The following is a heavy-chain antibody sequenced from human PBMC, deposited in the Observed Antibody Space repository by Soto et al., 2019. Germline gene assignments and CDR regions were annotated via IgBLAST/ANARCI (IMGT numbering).Heavy chain of an antibody. J-gene: IGHJ5*02. D-gene: IGHD4-17*01. CDR1: GYTFTSYY. V-gene: IGHV1-46*01. Sequence: ASVKVSCKASGYTFTSYYMHWVRQAPGQGLEWMGIINPSGGSTSYAQKFQGRVTMTRDTSTSTVYMELSSLRSEDTAVYYCARHKIPADNGDYNCFDPWGQGTLVTVS. CDR3: ARHKIPADNGDYNCFDP. CDR2: INPSGGST.